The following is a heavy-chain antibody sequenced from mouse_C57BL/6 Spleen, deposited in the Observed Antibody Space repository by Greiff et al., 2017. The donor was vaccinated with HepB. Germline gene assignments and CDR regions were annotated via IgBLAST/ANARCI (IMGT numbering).Heavy chain of an antibody. V-gene: IGHV5-17*01. D-gene: IGHD1-1*01. CDR2: ISSGSSTI. CDR3: ARRRIITTVDWYFDV. Sequence: EVKLMESGGGLVKPGGSLKLSCAASGFTFSDYGMHWVRQAPEKGLEWVAYISSGSSTIYYADTGKGRFTISRDNAKNTLFLQMTSLRSEDTAMYYCARRRIITTVDWYFDVWGTGTTVTVSS. CDR1: GFTFSDYG. J-gene: IGHJ1*03.